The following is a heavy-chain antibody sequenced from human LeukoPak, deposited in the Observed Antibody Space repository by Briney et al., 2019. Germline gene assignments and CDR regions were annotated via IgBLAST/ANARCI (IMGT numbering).Heavy chain of an antibody. V-gene: IGHV1-69*05. CDR1: GGTFSSYA. CDR3: ARGKSGSYFTPLDY. J-gene: IGHJ4*02. CDR2: IIPIFGTA. Sequence: ASVKVSCQASGGTFSSYAISWVRQAPGQGLEWMGGIIPIFGTANYAQKFQGRVTITTDESTSTAYMELSSLRSEDTAVYYCARGKSGSYFTPLDYWGQGTLVTVSS. D-gene: IGHD1-26*01.